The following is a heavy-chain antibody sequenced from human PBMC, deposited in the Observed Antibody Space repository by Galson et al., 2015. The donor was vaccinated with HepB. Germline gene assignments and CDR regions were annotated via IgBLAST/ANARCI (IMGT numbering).Heavy chain of an antibody. CDR2: ISSSSYI. V-gene: IGHV3-21*01. D-gene: IGHD3-22*01. Sequence: LSCAASGFTFSSYSMNWVRQAPGKGLEWVSSISSSSYIYYADSVKGRFTISRDNAKNSLYLQMNSLRAEDTAVYYCARNTYYYDSSGYFWSGWGQGTLVTVSS. CDR1: GFTFSSYS. J-gene: IGHJ4*02. CDR3: ARNTYYYDSSGYFWSG.